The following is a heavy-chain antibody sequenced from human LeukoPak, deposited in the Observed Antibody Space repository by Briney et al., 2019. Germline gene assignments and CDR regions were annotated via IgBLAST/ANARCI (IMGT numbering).Heavy chain of an antibody. CDR2: IIPIFGTA. CDR3: ARDRDDIAAGYFDY. CDR1: GGTFSSYA. V-gene: IGHV1-69*13. J-gene: IGHJ4*02. Sequence: SVKVSCKASGGTFSSYAISRVRQAPGPRVGWVGGIIPIFGTANYAQKFQGRVTITADESTSTAYMELSSLRSEDTAVYYCARDRDDIAAGYFDYWGQGTLVTVSS. D-gene: IGHD6-13*01.